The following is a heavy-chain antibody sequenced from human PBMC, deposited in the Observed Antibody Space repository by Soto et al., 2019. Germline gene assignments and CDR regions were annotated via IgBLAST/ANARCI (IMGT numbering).Heavy chain of an antibody. Sequence: QFQLVQSGAEVKKPGASVKVSCKAPGYTFTSYGISWVRQAPGQGLEWMGWISAYNGNTNYAQKLQGRVTMTTDTSTRTAYMELRSLRSDDTAVYYCARQTTVTTYYYYYYGMDVWGQGTTVTVSS. V-gene: IGHV1-18*01. J-gene: IGHJ6*02. CDR1: GYTFTSYG. D-gene: IGHD4-17*01. CDR3: ARQTTVTTYYYYYYGMDV. CDR2: ISAYNGNT.